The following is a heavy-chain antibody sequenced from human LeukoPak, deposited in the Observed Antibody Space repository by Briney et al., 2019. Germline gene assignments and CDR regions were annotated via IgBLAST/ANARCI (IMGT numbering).Heavy chain of an antibody. V-gene: IGHV3-74*01. D-gene: IGHD5-12*01. CDR3: ARSSGYDYRYFDY. CDR1: GFTFSNYW. J-gene: IGHJ4*02. Sequence: PGGSLRLSCAASGFTFSNYWMHWVRQAPGKGLVWVSRIYSTGSRTAYADSVTGRFTISRDNAKNTLYLQRNSMRGEDTAVYYCARSSGYDYRYFDYWGQGTLVTVSS. CDR2: IYSTGSRT.